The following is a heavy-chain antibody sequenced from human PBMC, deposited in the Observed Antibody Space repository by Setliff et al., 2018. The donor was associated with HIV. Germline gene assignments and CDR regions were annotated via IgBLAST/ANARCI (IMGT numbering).Heavy chain of an antibody. J-gene: IGHJ4*02. V-gene: IGHV4-39*07. CDR3: ARSRGRYYYDSSGILDY. Sequence: SETLSLTCTVSGGSINSTSYYWGWIRQPPGKGLEWIGEINHSGSTNYNPSLKSRVTISVDTSKNQFSLKLSSVTAADTAVYYCARSRGRYYYDSSGILDYWGQGTLVTVSS. CDR2: INHSGST. CDR1: GGSINSTSYY. D-gene: IGHD3-22*01.